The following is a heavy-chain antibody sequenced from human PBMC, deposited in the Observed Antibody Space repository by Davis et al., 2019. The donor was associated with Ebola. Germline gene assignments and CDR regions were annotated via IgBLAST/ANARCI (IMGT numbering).Heavy chain of an antibody. Sequence: MPGGSLRLSCTVSGGSISSSSYYWGWIRQPPGKGLEWIGSIFYSGSTYYNPSLKSRVTISVDTSKNQFSLNLRSVTAADTAVFYCARRNRSESFGLHAMDVWGQGTTVTVSS. J-gene: IGHJ6*02. CDR1: GGSISSSSYY. V-gene: IGHV4-39*01. D-gene: IGHD2/OR15-2a*01. CDR3: ARRNRSESFGLHAMDV. CDR2: IFYSGST.